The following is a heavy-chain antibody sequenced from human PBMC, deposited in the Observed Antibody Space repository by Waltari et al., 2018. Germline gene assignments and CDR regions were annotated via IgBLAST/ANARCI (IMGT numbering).Heavy chain of an antibody. CDR3: ARGRKRGTAMVPYYFDY. CDR2: ISSSSSYI. V-gene: IGHV3-21*01. D-gene: IGHD5-18*01. CDR1: GCSFGVSR. J-gene: IGHJ4*02. Sequence: GKMVDAGGGLVQRGGPLRLPSAASGCSFGVSRMYWDRQAPGSGLEWFSSISSSSSYIYYADSVKDRFTISRDNAKNSLYLQMNSLRAEDTAVYYCARGRKRGTAMVPYYFDYWGQGTLVTVSS.